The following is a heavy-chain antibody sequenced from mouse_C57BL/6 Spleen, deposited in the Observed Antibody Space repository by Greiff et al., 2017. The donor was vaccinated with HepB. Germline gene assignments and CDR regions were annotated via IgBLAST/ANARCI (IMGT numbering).Heavy chain of an antibody. J-gene: IGHJ2*01. CDR3: ARTGPEGLRRPYYFDY. V-gene: IGHV3-6*01. CDR1: GYSITSGYY. CDR2: ISYDGSN. D-gene: IGHD2-4*01. Sequence: EVKLQESGPGLVKPSQSLSLTCSVTGYSITSGYYWNWIRQFPGNKLEWMGYISYDGSNNYNPSLKNRISITRDTSKNQFFLKLNSVTTEDTATYYCARTGPEGLRRPYYFDYWGQGTTLTVSS.